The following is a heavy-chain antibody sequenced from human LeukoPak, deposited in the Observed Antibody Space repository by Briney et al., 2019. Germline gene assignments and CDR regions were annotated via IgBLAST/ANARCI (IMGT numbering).Heavy chain of an antibody. V-gene: IGHV3-48*03. CDR2: ISSGSAI. Sequence: GGSESLSCTVSRLTFSSYETNWARQARGKGREWVSYISSGSAINYADSVKGRFTISRDNSKNTLYLQMNSLRAEDTAVDYCAKEIQYDRSGSGYFDYLGQGTLVTVSS. J-gene: IGHJ4*02. CDR3: AKEIQYDRSGSGYFDY. D-gene: IGHD3-22*01. CDR1: RLTFSSYE.